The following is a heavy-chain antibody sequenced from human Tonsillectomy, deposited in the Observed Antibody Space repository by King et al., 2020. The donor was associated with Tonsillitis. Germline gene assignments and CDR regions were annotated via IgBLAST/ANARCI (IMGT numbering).Heavy chain of an antibody. V-gene: IGHV3-48*03. Sequence: VQLVESGGGLVQPGGSLRLSCAASGFTFSSYEMNWVRQAPGKGLEWVSYISSSGSTIYYADSVKGRFTISRDNAKNSLYLQMNSLRAEDTAVYYCAIDSLGLPCFLPIWGQGTMVTVSS. CDR2: ISSSGSTI. CDR1: GFTFSSYE. D-gene: IGHD3-16*01. CDR3: AIDSLGLPCFLPI. J-gene: IGHJ3*02.